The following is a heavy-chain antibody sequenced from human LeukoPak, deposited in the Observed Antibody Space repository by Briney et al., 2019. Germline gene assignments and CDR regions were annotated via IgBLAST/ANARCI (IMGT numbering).Heavy chain of an antibody. CDR2: ISGSGGYT. V-gene: IGHV3-23*01. Sequence: GGSLRLSCVASGFTFNSYAMSWVRQAPGKGLEWVSSISGSGGYTYYAGSVKGRFTISRDNSNNALYLQMNSLRAEDTAVYYCSKARGTSSWFIWFDPWGQGTLVTVSS. D-gene: IGHD6-13*01. J-gene: IGHJ5*02. CDR3: SKARGTSSWFIWFDP. CDR1: GFTFNSYA.